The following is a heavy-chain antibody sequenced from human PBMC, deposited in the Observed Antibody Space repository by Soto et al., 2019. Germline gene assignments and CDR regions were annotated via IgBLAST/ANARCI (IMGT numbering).Heavy chain of an antibody. CDR3: TRDQGGSYDSWFDH. Sequence: EVQVVESGGGLVNPGGSLRLACNFTFSMYSMNCVRQAPVKGLEWVASISSGGVYIKYADAVQGRFTISRDTAKNSVSLQMNSLKVEDTAVYYCTRDQGGSYDSWFDHWGQGTRVVVSS. D-gene: IGHD1-26*01. CDR1: TFSMYS. CDR2: ISSGGVYI. J-gene: IGHJ5*02. V-gene: IGHV3-21*06.